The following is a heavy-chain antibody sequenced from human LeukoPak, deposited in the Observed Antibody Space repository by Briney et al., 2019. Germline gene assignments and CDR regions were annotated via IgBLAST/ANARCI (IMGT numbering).Heavy chain of an antibody. Sequence: GGSLRLSCAASGFTFSSYAMSWVRQAPGKGLEWVSAISGSGGSTYYADPVKGRFTISRDNSKNTLYLQMNSLRAEDTAVYYCAKDLEYYYGSGEGAFDIWGQGTMVTVSS. V-gene: IGHV3-23*01. CDR1: GFTFSSYA. CDR3: AKDLEYYYGSGEGAFDI. J-gene: IGHJ3*02. CDR2: ISGSGGST. D-gene: IGHD3-10*01.